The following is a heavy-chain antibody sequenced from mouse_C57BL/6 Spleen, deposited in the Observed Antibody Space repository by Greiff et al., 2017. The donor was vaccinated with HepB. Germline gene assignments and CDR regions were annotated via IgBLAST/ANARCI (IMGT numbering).Heavy chain of an antibody. Sequence: EVQGVESGGGLVKPGGSLKLSCAASGFTFSSYAMSWVRQTPEKRLEWVATISDGGSYTYYPDNVKGRFTISRDNAKNNLYLQMSHLKSEDTAMYYCARDRFYDGYYPYYAMDYWGQGTSVTVSS. J-gene: IGHJ4*01. CDR2: ISDGGSYT. V-gene: IGHV5-4*01. CDR1: GFTFSSYA. CDR3: ARDRFYDGYYPYYAMDY. D-gene: IGHD2-3*01.